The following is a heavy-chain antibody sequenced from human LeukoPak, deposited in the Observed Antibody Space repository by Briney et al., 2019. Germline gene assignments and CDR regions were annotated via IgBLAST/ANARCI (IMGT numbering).Heavy chain of an antibody. J-gene: IGHJ6*03. V-gene: IGHV3-9*01. D-gene: IGHD1-1*01. CDR2: ISWNSGSI. Sequence: GGSLRLSCAASGFTFSSYGMSWVRQAPGKGLEWVSGISWNSGSIGYADSVKGRFTISRDNAKNSLYLQMNSLRAEDTALYYCAKGSRYRENYYYYYMDVWGKGTTVTISS. CDR3: AKGSRYRENYYYYYMDV. CDR1: GFTFSSYG.